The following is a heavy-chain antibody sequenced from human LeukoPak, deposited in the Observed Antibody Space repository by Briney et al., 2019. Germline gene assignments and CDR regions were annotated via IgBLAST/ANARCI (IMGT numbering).Heavy chain of an antibody. CDR2: FYHTGIS. V-gene: IGHV4-38-2*02. CDR1: GYSISSGYY. CDR3: VRADYNGGNPGSFDI. Sequence: SETLSLTCTVSGYSISSGYYWGWIRQPPGKGLEWIGSFYHTGISYYNPSLESQVTSSLDTSKNQFSLTLNSVTAADTAVYYCVRADYNGGNPGSFDIWGRGTMVTVSS. J-gene: IGHJ3*02. D-gene: IGHD2-8*01.